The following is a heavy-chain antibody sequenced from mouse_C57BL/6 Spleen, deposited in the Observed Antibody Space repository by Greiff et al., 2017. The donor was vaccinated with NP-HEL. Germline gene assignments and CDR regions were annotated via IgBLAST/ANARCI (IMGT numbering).Heavy chain of an antibody. Sequence: VQLQQSGAELVRPGTSVKVSCKASGYAFTNYLIEWVKQRPGQGLEWIGVINPGSGGTNYKEKFKGKATLTADKSSSTAYMQLSSLTSEDSAVYFCARGGLRGYFDYWGQGTTLTVSS. CDR2: INPGSGGT. V-gene: IGHV1-54*01. J-gene: IGHJ2*01. CDR1: GYAFTNYL. D-gene: IGHD2-4*01. CDR3: ARGGLRGYFDY.